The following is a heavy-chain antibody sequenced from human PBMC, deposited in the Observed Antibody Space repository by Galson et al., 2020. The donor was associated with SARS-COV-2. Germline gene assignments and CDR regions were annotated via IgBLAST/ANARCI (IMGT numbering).Heavy chain of an antibody. J-gene: IGHJ4*02. D-gene: IGHD2-8*02. CDR1: GFIFSSFW. CDR3: ARYRWGMQPSAGGLDY. V-gene: IGHV3-7*03. CDR2: IKQDGSEK. Sequence: PGGSLRLSCAASGFIFSSFWMSWVRRAPGKGLEWVANIKQDGSEKYYVDSVKGRFTISRDNARNSVYLQMSSLRGEDTAVYFCARYRWGMQPSAGGLDYWGQGTLVTVSS.